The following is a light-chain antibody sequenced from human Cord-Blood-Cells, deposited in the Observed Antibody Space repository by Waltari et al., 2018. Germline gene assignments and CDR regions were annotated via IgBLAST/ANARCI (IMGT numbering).Light chain of an antibody. CDR2: GKN. CDR3: NARDSSGNHVV. J-gene: IGLJ2*01. V-gene: IGLV3-19*01. Sequence: SSELTQDPAVSVALGQTVRITCQGDSLRSYYASWYQQKPGQAPVLVIYGKNNRPSGMPDLFSGTSSGNTASLTITGAQAEDEADYYCNARDSSGNHVVFGGGTKLTVL. CDR1: SLRSYY.